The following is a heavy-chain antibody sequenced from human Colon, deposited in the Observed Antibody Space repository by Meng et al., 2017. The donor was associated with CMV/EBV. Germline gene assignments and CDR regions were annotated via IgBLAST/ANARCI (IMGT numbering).Heavy chain of an antibody. CDR2: IHYSGSV. D-gene: IGHD3-10*01. V-gene: IGHV4-59*11. CDR3: TERGVAY. Sequence: VQLQESRPGLVKASETPSRTCTVSGVSISTHYSSGIRQSPRKGLEWIGSIHYSGSVDYNPSLRNRLIMSVDTSNNQFSLKLNSVTTADTAVDYCTERGVAYWGQGILVTVSS. J-gene: IGHJ4*02. CDR1: GVSISTHY.